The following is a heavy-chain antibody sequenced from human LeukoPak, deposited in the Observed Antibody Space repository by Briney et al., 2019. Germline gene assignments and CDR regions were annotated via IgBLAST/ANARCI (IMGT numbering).Heavy chain of an antibody. Sequence: PGGSLRLSCAASGFTFSSYALHWVRQAPGKGLEWVTIISYNGRIQYYADSVKGRFTISRDNSKNTLYLQMNGLRAEDTAVYYCARMVRGAVDYWGQGTLVTVSS. CDR1: GFTFSSYA. V-gene: IGHV3-30*04. CDR2: ISYNGRIQ. J-gene: IGHJ4*02. D-gene: IGHD3-10*01. CDR3: ARMVRGAVDY.